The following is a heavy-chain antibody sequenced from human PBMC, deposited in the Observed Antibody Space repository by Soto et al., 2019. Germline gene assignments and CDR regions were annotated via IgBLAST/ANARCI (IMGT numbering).Heavy chain of an antibody. V-gene: IGHV4-4*02. CDR1: GGSISSSNW. D-gene: IGHD3-22*01. CDR3: ARELVYYDSSGNQQNWFDS. Sequence: SETLSLTCAVSGGSISSSNWWSWVRQPPGKGLEWIGEIYHSGSTNYNPSLKSRVTISVDKSKNQFSLKLSSVTAADTAVYYCARELVYYDSSGNQQNWFDSWGQGTLVTVSS. J-gene: IGHJ5*01. CDR2: IYHSGST.